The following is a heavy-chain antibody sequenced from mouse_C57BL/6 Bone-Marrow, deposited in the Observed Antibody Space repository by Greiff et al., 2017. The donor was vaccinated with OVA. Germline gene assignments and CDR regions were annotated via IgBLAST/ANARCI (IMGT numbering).Heavy chain of an antibody. D-gene: IGHD2-10*01. CDR2: IHPSDSDT. J-gene: IGHJ3*01. CDR1: GYTFTSYW. V-gene: IGHV1-74*01. CDR3: AIPYYGTWFAY. Sequence: QVQLQQSGAELVKPGASVKMSCKASGYTFTSYWMHWVKQRPGQGLEWIGRIHPSDSDTNYNQKFKGKATLTVDKSSSTAYIQLSSLTSEDSAVYYCAIPYYGTWFAYWGQGTLVTVSA.